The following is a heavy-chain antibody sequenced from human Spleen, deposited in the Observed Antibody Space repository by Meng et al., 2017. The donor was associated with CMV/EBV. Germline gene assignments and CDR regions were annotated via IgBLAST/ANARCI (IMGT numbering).Heavy chain of an antibody. J-gene: IGHJ6*02. CDR2: IYHSGST. CDR1: GYSISSGYY. V-gene: IGHV4-38-2*02. D-gene: IGHD3-3*01. CDR3: ARGDFWSPTPEGYYYGMDV. Sequence: SETLSLTCTVSGYSISSGYYWGWIRQPPGKGLEWIGSIYHSGSTYYNPSLKSRVTISVDTSKNQFSLKLSSVTAADTAVYYCARGDFWSPTPEGYYYGMDVWGQGTTVTVSS.